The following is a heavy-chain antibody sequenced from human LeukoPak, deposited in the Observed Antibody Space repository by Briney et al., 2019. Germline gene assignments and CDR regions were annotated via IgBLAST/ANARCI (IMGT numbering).Heavy chain of an antibody. CDR1: GGSFSGYY. V-gene: IGHV4-34*01. CDR3: ARGDYCSGGSYYLNY. J-gene: IGHJ4*02. D-gene: IGHD2-15*01. Sequence: PSETLSLTCAVYGGSFSGYYWSWIRQPPGKGLEWSGEINHSGSTTYNPSPKTRVTISVDTSKNQFSLKVTSVTAADTAVYYCARGDYCSGGSYYLNYWGQGTLVTVSS. CDR2: INHSGST.